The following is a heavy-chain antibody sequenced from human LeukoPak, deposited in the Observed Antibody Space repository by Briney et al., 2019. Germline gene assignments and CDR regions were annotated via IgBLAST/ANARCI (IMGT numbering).Heavy chain of an antibody. D-gene: IGHD6-13*01. CDR1: GFTFSNYW. J-gene: IGHJ4*02. CDR2: IKEDGSEK. Sequence: GGSLSLSCAASGFTFSNYWMSWVRQAPGKGLEWVANIKEDGSEKYYVDSVKGRFTISRDNAKNSLYLQMNSLRAEDTAVYYCASGRQLGYWGQGTLVTVSS. V-gene: IGHV3-7*01. CDR3: ASGRQLGY.